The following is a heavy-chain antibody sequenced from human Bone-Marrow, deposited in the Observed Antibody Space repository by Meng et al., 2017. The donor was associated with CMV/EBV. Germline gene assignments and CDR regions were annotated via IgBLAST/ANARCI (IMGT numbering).Heavy chain of an antibody. D-gene: IGHD2-8*01. CDR1: GFTFSSYS. CDR3: ARDKGTALYFHYGMDV. V-gene: IGHV3-48*01. CDR2: ISSSNSTI. J-gene: IGHJ6*02. Sequence: GGSLRLSCAASGFTFSSYSMNWVRQAPGKGLEWVSYISSSNSTIYYADSVKGRVTISRDNSKNSLYLQMNSLRAEDTAVYYCARDKGTALYFHYGMDVWGQGTTVTVSS.